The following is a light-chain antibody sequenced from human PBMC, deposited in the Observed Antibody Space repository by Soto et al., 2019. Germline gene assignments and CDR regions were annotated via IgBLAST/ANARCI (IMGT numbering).Light chain of an antibody. V-gene: IGLV2-8*01. Sequence: QSALTQPPSASGSPGQSVTISCTGTSSDVGGYNYVSWYQQHAGKAPKLMIYEVSKWPSGVPDRFSGSKSGNTASLTVSGLQAEDEADYYCSSYAGNNNVIFGGGTKLTVL. CDR1: SSDVGGYNY. CDR2: EVS. J-gene: IGLJ2*01. CDR3: SSYAGNNNVI.